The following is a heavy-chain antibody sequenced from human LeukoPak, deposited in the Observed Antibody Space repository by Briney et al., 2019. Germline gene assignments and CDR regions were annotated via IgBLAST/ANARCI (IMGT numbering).Heavy chain of an antibody. Sequence: GGSLRLSCAASGFTFGTYSMNWVRQAPGKGLEGVSSISGDSSHTHYADSVKGRFTISRDNPRNSLFLQMNSLRAEDTAVYYCAGARWSGSLDYWGRGTLVTVSS. CDR2: ISGDSSHT. J-gene: IGHJ4*02. V-gene: IGHV3-21*01. CDR3: AGARWSGSLDY. CDR1: GFTFGTYS. D-gene: IGHD3-3*01.